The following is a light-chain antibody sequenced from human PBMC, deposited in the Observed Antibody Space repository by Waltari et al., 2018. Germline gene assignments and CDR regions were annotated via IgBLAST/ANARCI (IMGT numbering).Light chain of an antibody. CDR2: GIN. V-gene: IGLV1-40*01. CDR3: QSSDSTLYGVV. J-gene: IGLJ2*01. Sequence: QSVLTQPPSVSGAPGQRVTISCTGSSSNIGAGSDVNWYQLLPGTAPKLLIFGINNRPSGVPDRFSGSRSATSASLAISGLQAEDEAYYYCQSSDSTLYGVVFGGGTKLTVL. CDR1: SSNIGAGSD.